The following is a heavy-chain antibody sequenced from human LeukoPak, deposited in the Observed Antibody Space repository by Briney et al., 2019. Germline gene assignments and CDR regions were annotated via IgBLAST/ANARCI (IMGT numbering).Heavy chain of an antibody. Sequence: SETLSLTCTVSGGSISSSSYYWGWIRQPPGKGLEWIGSIYYSGSTYYNPSLKSRVTISVDTSKNQFSLKLGSVTAADTAVYYCATWATYYYDSSGYLAFDYWGQGTLVTVSS. CDR1: GGSISSSSYY. V-gene: IGHV4-39*01. CDR2: IYYSGST. D-gene: IGHD3-22*01. J-gene: IGHJ4*02. CDR3: ATWATYYYDSSGYLAFDY.